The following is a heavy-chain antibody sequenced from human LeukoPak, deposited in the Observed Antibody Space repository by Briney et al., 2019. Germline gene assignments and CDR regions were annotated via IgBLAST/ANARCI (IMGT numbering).Heavy chain of an antibody. J-gene: IGHJ4*02. D-gene: IGHD3-3*01. Sequence: PSETLSLTCTVSGGSISSYYWSWIRQPPGKGLEWIGYICYSGSTNYNPSLKSRVTISVDTPKNQFSLKLSSVTAADTAVYYCARVDDDFWFWDYWGQGTLVTVSS. CDR3: ARVDDDFWFWDY. V-gene: IGHV4-59*01. CDR2: ICYSGST. CDR1: GGSISSYY.